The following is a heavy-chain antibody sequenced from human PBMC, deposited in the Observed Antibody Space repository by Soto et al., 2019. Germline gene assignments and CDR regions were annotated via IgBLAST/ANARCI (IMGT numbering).Heavy chain of an antibody. CDR1: GFTFSSYA. D-gene: IGHD1-7*01. Sequence: EVQLLESGGGLVQPGGSLRLSCAASGFTFSSYAMSWVRQAPGKGLEWVSAISGSGGSTYYADSVKGRFTISRDNSKNTLDLQMNSLRAEDTAVYYCAKDEVRTGTTGYWGQGTLVTVSS. V-gene: IGHV3-23*01. CDR2: ISGSGGST. CDR3: AKDEVRTGTTGY. J-gene: IGHJ4*02.